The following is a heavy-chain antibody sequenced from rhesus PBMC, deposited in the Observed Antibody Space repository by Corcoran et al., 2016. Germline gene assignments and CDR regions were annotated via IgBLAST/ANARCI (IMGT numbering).Heavy chain of an antibody. CDR3: ARRNTGSWNPFDY. CDR2: IFGNSSST. J-gene: IGHJ4*01. D-gene: IGHD6-25*01. CDR1: GASISSNY. Sequence: QVQLQESGPGLVKPSETLPLTCAVSGASISSNYWSWIRQPPGKGLEWIGEIFGNSSSTYYNPSLKSRVTISKDTSNNQFSMSLNSVTAADTAVYYCARRNTGSWNPFDYWGQGVLVTVSS. V-gene: IGHV4-80*01.